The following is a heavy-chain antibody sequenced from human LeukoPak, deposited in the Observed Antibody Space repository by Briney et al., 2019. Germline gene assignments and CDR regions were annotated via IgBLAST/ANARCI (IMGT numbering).Heavy chain of an antibody. J-gene: IGHJ4*02. D-gene: IGHD6-6*01. CDR3: ARESVASRRVEN. CDR2: ISSLSNAI. Sequence: GGSLRLSCAASGFSFSDYEMNWFRQAPGKGLEWVSYISSLSNAIYYADSVKGRFTISRDNAKNSLYLQMNSLRVEDTALYYCARESVASRRVENWGQGTLVTVSS. CDR1: GFSFSDYE. V-gene: IGHV3-48*03.